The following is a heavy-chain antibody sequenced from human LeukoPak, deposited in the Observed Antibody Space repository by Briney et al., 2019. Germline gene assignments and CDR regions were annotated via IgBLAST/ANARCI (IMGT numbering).Heavy chain of an antibody. D-gene: IGHD5-18*01. CDR2: IYYSGST. Sequence: SETLSLTCTVSGGSISSYYWSWIRQPPGKGLEWVGYIYYSGSTNCNPSLKSRVTISIDTSTKQLPMQMSSVTAADTAVYYCARHGYRYGSDAFDIWGQGTMVTVSS. CDR3: ARHGYRYGSDAFDI. J-gene: IGHJ3*02. CDR1: GGSISSYY. V-gene: IGHV4-59*08.